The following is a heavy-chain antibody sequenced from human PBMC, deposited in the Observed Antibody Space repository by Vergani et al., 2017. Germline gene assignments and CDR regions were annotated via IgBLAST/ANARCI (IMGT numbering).Heavy chain of an antibody. Sequence: EVQLVESGGGSVQPGGSLRLSCAASGFTFSSYEMNWVRQAPGKGLEWVSYISSSGSTIYYADSVKGRFTISRDNAKNSLYLQMNSLRAEDTAVYYCARWKDSYGSRDYYYYGMDVWGQGTTVTVSS. CDR2: ISSSGSTI. V-gene: IGHV3-48*03. D-gene: IGHD5-18*01. CDR1: GFTFSSYE. J-gene: IGHJ6*02. CDR3: ARWKDSYGSRDYYYYGMDV.